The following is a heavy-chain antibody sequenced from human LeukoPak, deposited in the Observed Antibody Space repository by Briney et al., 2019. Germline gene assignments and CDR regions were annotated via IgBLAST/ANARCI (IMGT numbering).Heavy chain of an antibody. Sequence: SETLSLTCAVYGGSFSGYYWSWIRQPPGKGLEWIGEINHSGSTNYNPSLKSRVTISVDTSKNQFSLKLSSVTAADTAVYYCARGHPNSDCSGGSCYYFDYWGQGTLVTVSS. CDR1: GGSFSGYY. CDR2: INHSGST. V-gene: IGHV4-34*01. J-gene: IGHJ4*02. D-gene: IGHD2-15*01. CDR3: ARGHPNSDCSGGSCYYFDY.